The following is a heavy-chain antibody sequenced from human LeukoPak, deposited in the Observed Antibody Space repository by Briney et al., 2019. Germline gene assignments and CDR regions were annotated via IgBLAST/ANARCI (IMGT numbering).Heavy chain of an antibody. J-gene: IGHJ6*02. Sequence: SETLSLTCAVYGGSFSGYYWSWIRQPPGKGLEWIGEINHSGSTNYNPSLKSRVTISVDTSKNQFSLKLSSVTAADTAVYYCARGRGSGYDYSTGWYYYGMDVWGQGTTVTVSS. CDR2: INHSGST. CDR3: ARGRGSGYDYSTGWYYYGMDV. D-gene: IGHD5-12*01. CDR1: GGSFSGYY. V-gene: IGHV4-34*01.